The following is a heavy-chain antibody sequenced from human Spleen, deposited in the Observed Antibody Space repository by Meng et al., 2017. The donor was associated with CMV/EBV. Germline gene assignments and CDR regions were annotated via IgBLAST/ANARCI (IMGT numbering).Heavy chain of an antibody. D-gene: IGHD1-14*01. CDR2: MNPNSGKT. J-gene: IGHJ4*02. CDR3: AARNRNQGFDY. CDR1: GYTFTSYD. Sequence: SCKPSGYTFTSYDINGMRQATGQGLEWMGWMNPNSGKTGYAQKFQGRVTITRNTSISTAYMELSSLRSEDTAVYYCAARNRNQGFDYWGQGTLVTVSS. V-gene: IGHV1-8*03.